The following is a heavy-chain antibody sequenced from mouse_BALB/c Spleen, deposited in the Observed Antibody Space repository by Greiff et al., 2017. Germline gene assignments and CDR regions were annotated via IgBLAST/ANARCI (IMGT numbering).Heavy chain of an antibody. CDR3: AREGHRAWFAY. V-gene: IGHV1-54*01. J-gene: IGHJ3*01. D-gene: IGHD2-14*01. CDR2: INPGSGGT. CDR1: GYAFTNYL. Sequence: VKLLESGAELVRPGTSVKVSCKASGYAFTNYLIEWVKQRPGQGLEWIGVINPGSGGTNYNEKFKGKATLTADKSSSTAYMQLSSLTSDDSAVYFCAREGHRAWFAYWGQGTLVTVSA.